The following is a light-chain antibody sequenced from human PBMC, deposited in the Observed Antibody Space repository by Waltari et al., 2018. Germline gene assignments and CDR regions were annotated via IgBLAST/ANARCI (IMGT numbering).Light chain of an antibody. Sequence: DLQMTQSPSSVSASVGDRVTITCRASQGISSWLAWYKQQPGKAPKLLIYSASTLYNVVPLRFSGSGSRTDFTLTISSLQPDDSGTYYCQQANSFPPTFGQGTKLEI. CDR1: QGISSW. V-gene: IGKV1-12*01. J-gene: IGKJ2*01. CDR3: QQANSFPPT. CDR2: SAS.